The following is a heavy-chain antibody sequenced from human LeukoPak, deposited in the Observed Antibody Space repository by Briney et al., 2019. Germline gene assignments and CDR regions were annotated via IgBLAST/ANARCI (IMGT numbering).Heavy chain of an antibody. J-gene: IGHJ4*02. CDR3: ARGPIGYCSGGSCSGGY. D-gene: IGHD2-15*01. CDR2: MNPNSGNT. V-gene: IGHV1-8*01. CDR1: GYTFTSYD. Sequence: GPVKVSCKASGYTFTSYDINWVRQATGQGLEWMGWMNPNSGNTGYAQKFQGRVTMTRNTSISTAYMELSSLRSEDTAVYYCARGPIGYCSGGSCSGGYWGQGTLVTVSS.